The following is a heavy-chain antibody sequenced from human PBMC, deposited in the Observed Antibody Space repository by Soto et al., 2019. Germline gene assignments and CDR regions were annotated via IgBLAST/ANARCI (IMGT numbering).Heavy chain of an antibody. V-gene: IGHV1-58*01. D-gene: IGHD4-4*01. CDR3: AAEGPTTVTTYYYYGMDV. Sequence: SVKVSCKASGFTFTSSAVQWVRQARGQRLEWIGWIVVGSGNTNYAQKFQERVTITRDMSTSTAYMELSSLRSEDTAVYYCAAEGPTTVTTYYYYGMDVWGQGTTVTVAS. CDR1: GFTFTSSA. CDR2: IVVGSGNT. J-gene: IGHJ6*02.